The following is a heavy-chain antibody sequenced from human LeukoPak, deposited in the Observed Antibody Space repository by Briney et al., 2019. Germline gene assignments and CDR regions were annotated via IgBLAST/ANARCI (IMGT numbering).Heavy chain of an antibody. CDR1: GFTISSYA. J-gene: IGHJ4*02. CDR2: ISSNGGST. Sequence: GGSLRLSCSASGFTISSYAMHWVRQAPGKGLEYVSAISSNGGSTYYADSVKGRFTISRDNSKNTLYLQMSSLRAEDTAVYYCAMVRGDGSYDYWGQGTLVTVSS. CDR3: AMVRGDGSYDY. D-gene: IGHD3-10*01. V-gene: IGHV3-64D*06.